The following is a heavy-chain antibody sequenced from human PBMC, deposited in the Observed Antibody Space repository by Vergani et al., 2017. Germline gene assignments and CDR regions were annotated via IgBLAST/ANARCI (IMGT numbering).Heavy chain of an antibody. V-gene: IGHV7-4-1*02. Sequence: QVQLVQSGAEVKKPGSSVKVSCKASGGTFSSYAMNWVRQAPGQGLEWMGWINTNTGNPTYAQGLTGRFVFSLDTSVSTAYLQISSLKADDTAVYYCARDRGLHGWYFDLWGRGTLVTVSS. J-gene: IGHJ2*01. D-gene: IGHD5-24*01. CDR3: ARDRGLHGWYFDL. CDR1: GGTFSSYA. CDR2: INTNTGNP.